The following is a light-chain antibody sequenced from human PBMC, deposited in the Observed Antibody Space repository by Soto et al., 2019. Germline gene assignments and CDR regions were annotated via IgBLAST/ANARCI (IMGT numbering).Light chain of an antibody. CDR3: QTWGTGIVL. V-gene: IGLV4-69*01. CDR1: SGHSSYA. J-gene: IGLJ2*01. CDR2: LNSDGSH. Sequence: QSVQTQSPSASASLGASVKLTCTLSSGHSSYAIAWHQQQPEKGPRYLMKLNSDGSHSKGDGIPDRFSGSSSGAERYLTISSLQSEDEADYYCQTWGTGIVLFGGGTKVTVL.